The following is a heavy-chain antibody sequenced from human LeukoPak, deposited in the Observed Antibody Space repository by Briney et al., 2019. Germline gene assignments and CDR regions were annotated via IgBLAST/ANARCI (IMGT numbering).Heavy chain of an antibody. D-gene: IGHD3-3*01. CDR2: IKQDGSEQ. Sequence: PGGSLRLSCAASGFTFSRYWMVWVRQAPGKGLEWVANIKQDGSEQYYVDSVKGRFTISRDNTKNSLFLQMNSLRAEDTAVYYCARLYGVVLGYYMDVWGKGTTVTVSS. J-gene: IGHJ6*03. CDR3: ARLYGVVLGYYMDV. V-gene: IGHV3-7*01. CDR1: GFTFSRYW.